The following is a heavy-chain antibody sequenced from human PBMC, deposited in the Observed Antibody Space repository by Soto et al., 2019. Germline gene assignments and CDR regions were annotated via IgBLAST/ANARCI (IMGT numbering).Heavy chain of an antibody. CDR1: GGSISSGGYY. Sequence: PSETLSLTCTVSGGSISSGGYYWSWIRQHPGKGLEWIGSIYYSGSTYYNPSLKSRVTISVDTSKNQFSLKLSSVTAADTAVYYCATIGYCSGGSCYAYYYMDVWGKGTTVTVSS. CDR3: ATIGYCSGGSCYAYYYMDV. V-gene: IGHV4-39*01. D-gene: IGHD2-15*01. CDR2: IYYSGST. J-gene: IGHJ6*03.